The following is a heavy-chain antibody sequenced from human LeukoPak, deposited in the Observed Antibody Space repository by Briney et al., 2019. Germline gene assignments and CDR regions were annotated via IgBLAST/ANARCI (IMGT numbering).Heavy chain of an antibody. V-gene: IGHV1-46*01. Sequence: GPSVKVSCKASGYTFTSYYMHWVRQAPGQGLEWMGIINPSGGSTSYAQKFQGRVTMTRDTSTSTVYMELSSLRSDDTAVYYCARTEDIVVVPAAMGMDVWGQGTTVTISS. CDR1: GYTFTSYY. D-gene: IGHD2-2*01. CDR2: INPSGGST. CDR3: ARTEDIVVVPAAMGMDV. J-gene: IGHJ6*02.